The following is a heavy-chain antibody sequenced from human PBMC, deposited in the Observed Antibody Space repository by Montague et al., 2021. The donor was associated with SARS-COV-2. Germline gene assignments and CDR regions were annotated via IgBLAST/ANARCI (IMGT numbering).Heavy chain of an antibody. J-gene: IGHJ5*02. CDR1: GYSISSGYY. CDR2: IYHSGST. CDR3: ARDCYDYGSGSYQRWFDP. D-gene: IGHD3-10*01. Sequence: SETLSLTCTVSGYSISSGYYWGWIRQPPGKGLEWIGSIYHSGSTXYNPSLKSRVTISVDTSKNQFSLKLSSVTAAATAVYYCARDCYDYGSGSYQRWFDPWGQGTLVTVSS. V-gene: IGHV4-38-2*02.